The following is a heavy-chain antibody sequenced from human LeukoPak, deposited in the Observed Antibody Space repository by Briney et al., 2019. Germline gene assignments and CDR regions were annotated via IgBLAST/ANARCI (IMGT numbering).Heavy chain of an antibody. D-gene: IGHD1-26*01. CDR1: GGSVSSYY. V-gene: IGHV4-59*02. Sequence: SETLSLTCTVSGGSVSSYYWSWIRQPPGKGLEWIGYIYYSGSTNYNPSLKSRVTISVDTSKNQFSLKLSSVTAADTAVYYCASPSGSYGDYYMDVWGKGTTVTVSS. J-gene: IGHJ6*03. CDR2: IYYSGST. CDR3: ASPSGSYGDYYMDV.